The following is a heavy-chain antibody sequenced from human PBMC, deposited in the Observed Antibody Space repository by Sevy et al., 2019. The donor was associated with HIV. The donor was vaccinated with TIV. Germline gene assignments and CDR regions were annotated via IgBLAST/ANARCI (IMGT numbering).Heavy chain of an antibody. CDR3: AREGDTVLVPTAVDAFDF. D-gene: IGHD2-2*01. J-gene: IGHJ3*01. Sequence: GGSLRLSCAASGFTFSNYWMHWVRQAPGKGLVWVSRIKTDGSNRDSADSVKGRFFISRDNAKNLLYLQINSLGAEDTAVYYCAREGDTVLVPTAVDAFDFWGQGTMVTVSS. CDR1: GFTFSNYW. V-gene: IGHV3-74*01. CDR2: IKTDGSNR.